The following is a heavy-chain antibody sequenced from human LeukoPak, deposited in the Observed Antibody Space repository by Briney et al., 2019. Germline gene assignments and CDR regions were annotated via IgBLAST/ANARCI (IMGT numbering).Heavy chain of an antibody. CDR1: GGSISSGGYY. CDR2: IYYSGST. J-gene: IGHJ5*02. Sequence: PSQTLSLTCTVSGGSISSGGYYWSWIRQPPGKGLEWIGYIYYSGSTNYNPSLKSRVTISVDTSKNQFSLKLSSVTAADTAVYYCARAGKYQLGTRWFDPWGQGTLVTVSS. V-gene: IGHV4-61*08. D-gene: IGHD2-2*01. CDR3: ARAGKYQLGTRWFDP.